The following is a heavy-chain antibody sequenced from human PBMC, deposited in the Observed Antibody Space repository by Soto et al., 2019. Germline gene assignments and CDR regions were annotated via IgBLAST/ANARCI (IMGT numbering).Heavy chain of an antibody. CDR3: ARVPITMVRGVIISYYGMDV. CDR2: IIPIFGTA. V-gene: IGHV1-69*01. J-gene: IGHJ6*02. Sequence: QVQLVQSGAEVKKPGSSVKVSCKASGGTFSSYAISWVRQAPGQGLEWMGGIIPIFGTANYAQKFQGRVTITADESTSTAYMELSSLRSEETAVYYCARVPITMVRGVIISYYGMDVWGQGTTVTVSS. D-gene: IGHD3-10*01. CDR1: GGTFSSYA.